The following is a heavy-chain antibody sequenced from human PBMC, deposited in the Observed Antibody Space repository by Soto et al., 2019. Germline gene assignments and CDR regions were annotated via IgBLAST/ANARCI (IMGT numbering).Heavy chain of an antibody. D-gene: IGHD3-16*01. CDR2: IYHIGTT. CDR1: GASISTSNW. J-gene: IGHJ4*02. CDR3: ARDSGVGGY. Sequence: SETLSLTCAVSGASISTSNWWSWVRQPPGKGLEWIGEIYHIGTTSYNPSLKSRVIISVDKSKNQFSLNLTSVTAADTAVYYCARDSGVGGYWGQGTMVTVSS. V-gene: IGHV4-4*02.